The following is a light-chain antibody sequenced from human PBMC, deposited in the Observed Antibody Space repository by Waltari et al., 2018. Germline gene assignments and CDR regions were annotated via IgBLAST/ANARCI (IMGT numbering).Light chain of an antibody. Sequence: EIVLTQSPDTLSLSPGERVTLSCRASQSVSSTLAWYQQKPGQAPRLLNYGASSRATGIPDRFSGSGSGTDFTLTISSLEPEDFAVYYCQQYSNWPWTFGQGTKVEIK. J-gene: IGKJ1*01. CDR3: QQYSNWPWT. CDR2: GAS. CDR1: QSVSST. V-gene: IGKV3-15*01.